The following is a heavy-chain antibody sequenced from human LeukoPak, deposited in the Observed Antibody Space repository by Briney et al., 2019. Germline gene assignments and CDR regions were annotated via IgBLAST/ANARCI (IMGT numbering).Heavy chain of an antibody. CDR3: AKVYNTWHPRNWYFDL. J-gene: IGHJ2*01. CDR1: GGSITTYY. Sequence: SETLSLTCTVSGGSITTYYWNWIRQPAGKGLEWIGRVDSSGDTTYNASLKGRVIMSLDTSKNQFFLKLTSLTAADTAIYYCAKVYNTWHPRNWYFDLWGRGTLVTVSS. CDR2: VDSSGDT. D-gene: IGHD5-24*01. V-gene: IGHV4-4*07.